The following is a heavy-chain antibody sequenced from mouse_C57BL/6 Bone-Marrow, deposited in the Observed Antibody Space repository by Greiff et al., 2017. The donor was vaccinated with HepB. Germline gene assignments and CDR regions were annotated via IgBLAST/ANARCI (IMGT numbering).Heavy chain of an antibody. V-gene: IGHV11-2*01. J-gene: IGHJ1*03. Sequence: EVKLVETGGGLVQPGGSRGLSCEGSGFTFSGFWMSWVRQTPGKTLEWIGDINSDGSAINYAPSIKDRFTIFRDNDKSTLYLQMSNVRSEDTATYFCMRSLWYGWYFDVWGTGTTVTVSS. CDR1: GFTFSGFW. D-gene: IGHD2-1*01. CDR3: MRSLWYGWYFDV. CDR2: INSDGSAI.